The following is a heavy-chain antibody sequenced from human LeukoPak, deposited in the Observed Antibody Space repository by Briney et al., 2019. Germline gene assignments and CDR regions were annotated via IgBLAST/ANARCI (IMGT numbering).Heavy chain of an antibody. CDR3: ATYYEILTAYTFDS. V-gene: IGHV4-4*02. J-gene: IGHJ4*02. CDR1: GGSIGSNNW. D-gene: IGHD3-9*01. CDR2: VHPDGNT. Sequence: SETLSLTCAVSGGSIGSNNWWSWVRQPPEKGLEWIGEVHPDGNTKYNPSLKSRAAVSMARTKNQVSLKMTSVTAADTAVYYCATYYEILTAYTFDSWGQGTLVTVSS.